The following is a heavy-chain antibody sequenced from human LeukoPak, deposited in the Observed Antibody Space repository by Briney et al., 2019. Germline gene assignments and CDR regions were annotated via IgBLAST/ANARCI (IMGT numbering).Heavy chain of an antibody. J-gene: IGHJ4*02. CDR3: DRDGDDFNFDY. D-gene: IGHD5-24*01. V-gene: IGHV3-74*01. Sequence: GGSLRLSCAASGFTFRSYWMHWVRQAPGKGLEWVSRVIRDGSFTNYADSVKGRFTISRDNAKNTLYLQMSSLRAEDTAVYFRDRDGDDFNFDYWGQGRLVTV. CDR1: GFTFRSYW. CDR2: VIRDGSFT.